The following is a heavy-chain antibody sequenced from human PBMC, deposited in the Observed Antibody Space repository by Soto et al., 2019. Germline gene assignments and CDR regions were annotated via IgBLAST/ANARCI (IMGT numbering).Heavy chain of an antibody. D-gene: IGHD2-8*01. CDR1: GFPRSPYC. CDR2: IKQDGSEK. J-gene: IGHJ5*02. CDR3: ARETNGVWPNWFVP. V-gene: IGHV3-7*03. Sequence: GGSLRVSSRASGFPRSPYCTRWVRQAPGKGLEWVANIKQDGSEKYYVDSVKGRFTISRDNAKNSLYLQMNSLRAEDTAVYYCARETNGVWPNWFVPWAQGT.